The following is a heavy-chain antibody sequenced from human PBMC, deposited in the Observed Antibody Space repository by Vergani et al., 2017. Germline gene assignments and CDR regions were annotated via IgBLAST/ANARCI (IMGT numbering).Heavy chain of an antibody. Sequence: QVQLQESGPGLVKPSQTLSLTCTVSGGSISSGGYYWSWIRQPPGKGLEWIGEINHSGSTNYNPSLKSRVTISVDTSKNQFSLKLSSVTAADTAVYYCARGGRWLQFYSNWFDPWGQGTLVTVSS. D-gene: IGHD5-24*01. CDR2: INHSGST. J-gene: IGHJ5*02. V-gene: IGHV4-31*03. CDR3: ARGGRWLQFYSNWFDP. CDR1: GGSISSGGYY.